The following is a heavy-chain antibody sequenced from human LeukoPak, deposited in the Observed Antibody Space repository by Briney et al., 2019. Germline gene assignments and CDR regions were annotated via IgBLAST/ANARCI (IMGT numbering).Heavy chain of an antibody. Sequence: SVKVSCTASGGTFSSYAISWVRQAPGQGLEWMGGIIPIFGTANYAQKFQGRVTITADESTSTAYMELSSLRSEDTAVYYCARDRDWAGYSYGFYYWGQGTLVTVSS. CDR2: IIPIFGTA. CDR1: GGTFSSYA. D-gene: IGHD5-18*01. CDR3: ARDRDWAGYSYGFYY. V-gene: IGHV1-69*13. J-gene: IGHJ4*02.